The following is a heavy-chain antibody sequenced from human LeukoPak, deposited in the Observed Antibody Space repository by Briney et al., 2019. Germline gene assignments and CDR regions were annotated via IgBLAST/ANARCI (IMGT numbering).Heavy chain of an antibody. CDR2: ISSSGSTI. D-gene: IGHD1-1*01. V-gene: IGHV3-48*03. Sequence: PGGSRRLSCAASGFTFSSYEMNWVRQAPGKGLEWVSYISSSGSTIYYADSVKGRFTISRDNAKNSLYLQMNSLRAEDTAVYYCARDGNPFDYWGQGTLVTVSS. CDR1: GFTFSSYE. CDR3: ARDGNPFDY. J-gene: IGHJ4*02.